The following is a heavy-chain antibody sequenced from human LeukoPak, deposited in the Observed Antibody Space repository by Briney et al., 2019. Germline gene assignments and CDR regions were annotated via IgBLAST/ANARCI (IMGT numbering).Heavy chain of an antibody. CDR1: GFTFSSYA. CDR3: ARDRSHAYCGGDCYPPY. J-gene: IGHJ4*02. D-gene: IGHD2-21*02. Sequence: GGSLRPSCAASGFTFSSYAMHWVRQAPGKGLEWVAVILSDGSNKYYADSVKGRFTISRDNSKNTLYLQMNSLRAEDTAVYYCARDRSHAYCGGDCYPPYWGQGTLVTVSS. CDR2: ILSDGSNK. V-gene: IGHV3-30-3*01.